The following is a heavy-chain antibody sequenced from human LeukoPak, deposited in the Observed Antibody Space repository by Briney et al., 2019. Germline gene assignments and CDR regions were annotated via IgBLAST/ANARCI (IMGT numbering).Heavy chain of an antibody. Sequence: ASVKVSCKATSRISWVRQAPGQGLEWMGWIGSYGGDTYYAQKFQGRVTVPTDTSTSTVYTELRSLRSDDTAVYYCARYLWNFYDDSGYYRDFDSWGQGTLVTVSS. CDR1: TSR. D-gene: IGHD3-22*01. CDR2: IGSYGGDT. V-gene: IGHV1-18*01. CDR3: ARYLWNFYDDSGYYRDFDS. J-gene: IGHJ5*01.